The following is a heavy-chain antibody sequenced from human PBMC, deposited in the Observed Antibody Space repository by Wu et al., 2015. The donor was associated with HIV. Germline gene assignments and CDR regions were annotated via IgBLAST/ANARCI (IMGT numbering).Heavy chain of an antibody. V-gene: IGHV1-69*05. D-gene: IGHD3-22*01. Sequence: QVQLVQSGAEVKKPGSSVKVSCKASGGTFSSYAISWVRQAPGQGLEWMGGIIPIFGTANYAQKFQGRVTITTDESTSTAYMELSSLRSEDTAVYYCARDLYDSSGYTQTIISGADAFDIWGQGTMVTVSS. J-gene: IGHJ3*02. CDR3: ARDLYDSSGYTQTIISGADAFDI. CDR1: GGTFSSYA. CDR2: IIPIFGTA.